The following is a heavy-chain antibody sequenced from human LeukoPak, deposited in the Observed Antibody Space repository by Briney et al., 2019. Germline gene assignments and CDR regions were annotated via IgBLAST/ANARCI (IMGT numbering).Heavy chain of an antibody. J-gene: IGHJ4*02. CDR1: GFTFSSYG. CDR2: IWYDGSNK. V-gene: IGHV3-33*01. Sequence: GGSLRLSCAASGFTFSSYGMHWVRQAPGKGLEWVAVIWYDGSNKYYADSVKGRFTISRDNSKNTLYLQMNSLRAEDTAVYYCARGHRSSRSGPFDYWGQGTLVTVSS. D-gene: IGHD2-15*01. CDR3: ARGHRSSRSGPFDY.